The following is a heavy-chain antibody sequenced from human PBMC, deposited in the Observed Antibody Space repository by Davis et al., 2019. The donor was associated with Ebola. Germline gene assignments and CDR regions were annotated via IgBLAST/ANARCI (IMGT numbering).Heavy chain of an antibody. D-gene: IGHD3-22*01. V-gene: IGHV4-59*12. CDR2: IYYIGST. J-gene: IGHJ4*02. Sequence: MPSETLSLTCTVPGGSISSYSWSWIRQPPGKALEWIGSIYYIGSTYYNPSLNSPVTISVDTSKNQFSLKLSSVTAADTAVYYCARGDSSGYYLPDYWGQGTLVTVSS. CDR3: ARGDSSGYYLPDY. CDR1: GGSISSYS.